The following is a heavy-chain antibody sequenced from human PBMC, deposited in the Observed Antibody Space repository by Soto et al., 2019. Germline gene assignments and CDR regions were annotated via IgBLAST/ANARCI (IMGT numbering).Heavy chain of an antibody. J-gene: IGHJ4*02. CDR1: GGSISSNY. V-gene: IGHV4-59*01. CDR3: ARYRREAVAGYTLDN. CDR2: VYNSGST. Sequence: PSETLSLTCTVSGGSISSNYWTWIRQPPGKGLEWIGYVYNSGSTDYNPSLKSRVTISEDTSKSQFSLKVNSMTAADTAVYYCARYRREAVAGYTLDNWGQGILVTVSS. D-gene: IGHD6-13*01.